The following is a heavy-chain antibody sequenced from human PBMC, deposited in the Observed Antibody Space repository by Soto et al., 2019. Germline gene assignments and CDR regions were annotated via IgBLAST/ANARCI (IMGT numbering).Heavy chain of an antibody. V-gene: IGHV1-3*01. CDR3: ARDTGDGTFDF. D-gene: IGHD7-27*01. J-gene: IGHJ4*02. CDR1: GYTFSSYA. CDR2: INAGYGNT. Sequence: ASVKVSCKASGYTFSSYAMHWVRQAPGQRLEWMGWINAGYGNTKSSQKFQDRVTISRDTSASTAYMELNSLRSEDTALYYCARDTGDGTFDFWGQGTLVTVSS.